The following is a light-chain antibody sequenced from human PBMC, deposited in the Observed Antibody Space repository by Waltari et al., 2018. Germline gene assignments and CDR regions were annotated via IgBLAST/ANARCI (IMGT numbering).Light chain of an antibody. CDR2: EVS. CDR3: SSYTTSSAPGV. CDR1: DSDVGAYDF. V-gene: IGLV2-14*01. J-gene: IGLJ1*01. Sequence: QSALTQPASVSGSPGQSITISCSGTDSDVGAYDFVSWYQQHPGKAPHLIIYEVSNRPSWIFNRFSASKSGNTASLTISGLQAEDEADYYCSSYTTSSAPGVFGTGTRVTVL.